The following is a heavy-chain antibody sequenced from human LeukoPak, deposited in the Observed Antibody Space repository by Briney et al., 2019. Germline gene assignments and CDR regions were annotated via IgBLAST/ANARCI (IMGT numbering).Heavy chain of an antibody. D-gene: IGHD4/OR15-4a*01. CDR1: GFTFSSHG. V-gene: IGHV3-23*01. CDR3: AKDSPVLSF. Sequence: GGSLRLSCAASGFTFSSHGMSWVRRAPGKGLEWVSAIDTSGSATYHADSVKGRFTISRDNSKNTLYLQMNSLRAEDTAVYYRAKDSPVLSFWGQGTLVTVSS. CDR2: IDTSGSAT. J-gene: IGHJ4*02.